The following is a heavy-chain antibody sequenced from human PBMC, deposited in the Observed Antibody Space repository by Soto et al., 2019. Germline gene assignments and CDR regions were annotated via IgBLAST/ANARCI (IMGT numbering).Heavy chain of an antibody. CDR3: AKVNWWFGELLPFYGMDV. CDR1: GFTFGDSY. V-gene: IGHV3-11*05. CDR2: ISPGSRYP. D-gene: IGHD3-10*01. Sequence: GGSLRLSCAGSGFTFGDSYMSWIRQAPGKGLEWLSYISPGSRYPAYADSVKGRFTISRDNAKRSLYLQMSSLRAEDTAVYYCAKVNWWFGELLPFYGMDVWGQGTTVTVSS. J-gene: IGHJ6*02.